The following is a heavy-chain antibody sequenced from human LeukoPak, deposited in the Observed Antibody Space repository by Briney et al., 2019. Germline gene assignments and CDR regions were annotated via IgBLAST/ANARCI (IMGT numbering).Heavy chain of an antibody. D-gene: IGHD4-17*01. CDR3: VRDIIYGADFSDV. CDR2: ISHDGSDI. V-gene: IGHV3-30*04. J-gene: IGHJ6*04. Sequence: GRSLRLSCAASGFSFSTYAMHWVRQAPGKGLEWVAFISHDGSDIYYSDSVKGRFTVSRGNSKNTLFLQVNNLRPDDTAVFYFVRDIIYGADFSDVWGKGTTVTVSS. CDR1: GFSFSTYA.